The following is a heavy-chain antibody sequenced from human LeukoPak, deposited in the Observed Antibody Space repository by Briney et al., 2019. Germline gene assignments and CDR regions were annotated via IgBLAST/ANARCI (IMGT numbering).Heavy chain of an antibody. V-gene: IGHV3-20*04. Sequence: GGSLRLSCAASGFTFDDYGMSWVRQAPGKGLEWVSGINWNGGSTGCADSVKGRFTISRDNPKNSLYLQMNSLRAEDTDLYYCARVYCYDSSGYLDGLDYGGQGTLVTLSS. CDR1: GFTFDDYG. CDR2: INWNGGST. J-gene: IGHJ4*02. CDR3: ARVYCYDSSGYLDGLDY. D-gene: IGHD3-22*01.